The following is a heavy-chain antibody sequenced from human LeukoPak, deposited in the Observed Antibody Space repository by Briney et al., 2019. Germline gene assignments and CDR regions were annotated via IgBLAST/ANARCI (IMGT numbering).Heavy chain of an antibody. D-gene: IGHD5-18*01. CDR1: RFTFNSYG. Sequence: GGSLRLSCAASRFTFNSYGMHWVRQAPGKGLEWVAFIRYDGSNKYYADSVKGRFTISRDNSKNTLYLQMNSLRAEDTAVYYCAKDQYKRGYSYGPLEYWGQGTLVTVSS. CDR3: AKDQYKRGYSYGPLEY. V-gene: IGHV3-30*02. CDR2: IRYDGSNK. J-gene: IGHJ4*02.